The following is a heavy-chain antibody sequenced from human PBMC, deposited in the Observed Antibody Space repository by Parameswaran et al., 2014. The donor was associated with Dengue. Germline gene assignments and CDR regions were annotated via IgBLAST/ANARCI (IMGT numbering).Heavy chain of an antibody. CDR2: IVVGSGNT. D-gene: IGHD3-3*01. CDR3: ATDPITVFGVHMRNSYYYAMDV. V-gene: IGHV1-58*01. Sequence: WVRQAPGQRLEWIGWIVVGSGNTKYAQKFQERVTLTRDTSTSTAYMELSSLRPEDTAVYYCATDPITVFGVHMRNSYYYAMDVWGQGTTVTVSS. J-gene: IGHJ6*02.